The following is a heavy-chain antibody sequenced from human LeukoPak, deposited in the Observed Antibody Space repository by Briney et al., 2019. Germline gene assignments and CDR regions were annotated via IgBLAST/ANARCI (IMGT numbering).Heavy chain of an antibody. V-gene: IGHV1-46*01. Sequence: ASVKVSCKASGYTFTSYYMHWVRQAPGQGLEWMGIINPSGGSTSYAQKFQGRVTMTRDTSTSTVYMELSSLRSEDTAVYYCARDRLRRDGYNYNYYYYMDVWGKGTTVTVSS. CDR3: ARDRLRRDGYNYNYYYYMDV. CDR1: GYTFTSYY. D-gene: IGHD5-24*01. J-gene: IGHJ6*03. CDR2: INPSGGST.